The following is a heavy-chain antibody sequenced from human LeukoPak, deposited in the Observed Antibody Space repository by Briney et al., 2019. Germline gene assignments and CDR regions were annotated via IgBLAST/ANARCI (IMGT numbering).Heavy chain of an antibody. J-gene: IGHJ3*02. V-gene: IGHV4-30-2*01. Sequence: SETLSLTCAVSGGSISSGGYSWSWIRQPPGKGLEWIGYIYHSGSTYYDPSLKSRVTISVDRSKNQFSLKLSSVTAADTAVYYCARGGIAAAGTGFDIWGQGTMVTVSS. CDR3: ARGGIAAAGTGFDI. CDR1: GGSISSGGYS. CDR2: IYHSGST. D-gene: IGHD6-13*01.